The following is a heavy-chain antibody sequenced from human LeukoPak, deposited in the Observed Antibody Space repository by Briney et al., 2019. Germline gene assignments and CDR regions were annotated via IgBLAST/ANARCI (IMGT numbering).Heavy chain of an antibody. Sequence: GVLRLSCAASGFTFSDHYMDWVRQAPGKGLEWVGRSRIRAKSYTTDYAASVRGRFAISRDDSQNSLYLQMRSLKTEDTAVYHCVRVAYTSDWHSDYWGQGTLVTVSS. D-gene: IGHD6-19*01. CDR2: SRIRAKSYTT. CDR1: GFTFSDHY. CDR3: VRVAYTSDWHSDY. V-gene: IGHV3-72*01. J-gene: IGHJ4*02.